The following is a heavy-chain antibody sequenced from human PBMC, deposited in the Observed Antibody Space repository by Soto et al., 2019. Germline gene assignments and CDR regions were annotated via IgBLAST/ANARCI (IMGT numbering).Heavy chain of an antibody. Sequence: VQLVESGGGVVQPGRSLRLSCAASGFTFSSYGMHWVRQAPGKGLEWVAVISYDGSNKYYADSVKGRFTISRDNSKNTLYLQMNSLRAEDTAVYYCAKMLPYLWGYGFDYWGQGTLVTVSS. CDR2: ISYDGSNK. J-gene: IGHJ4*02. D-gene: IGHD5-18*01. CDR3: AKMLPYLWGYGFDY. CDR1: GFTFSSYG. V-gene: IGHV3-30*18.